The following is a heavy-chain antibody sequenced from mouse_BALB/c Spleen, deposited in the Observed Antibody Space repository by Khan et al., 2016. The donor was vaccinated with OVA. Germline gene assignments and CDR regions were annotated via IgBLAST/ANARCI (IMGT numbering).Heavy chain of an antibody. D-gene: IGHD1-2*01. J-gene: IGHJ2*01. CDR1: GFAFTSYD. CDR2: ITTGGTYT. CDR3: ARNLQRPVFDY. V-gene: IGHV5-9*02. Sequence: EVELVESGGGLVKPGGSLTLSCAASGFAFTSYDMSWVRQTPEKRLEWVATITTGGTYTYYPDSVKGRFTISRDNARNTLYLQMSSLRSEDTAFYFCARNLQRPVFDYWGRGTTLTVSS.